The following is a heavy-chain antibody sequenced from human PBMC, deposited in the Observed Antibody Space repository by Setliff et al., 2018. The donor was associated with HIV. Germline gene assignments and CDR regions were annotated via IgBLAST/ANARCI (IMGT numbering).Heavy chain of an antibody. CDR1: GFTFTSYA. V-gene: IGHV3-23*01. CDR3: ARAPEEPYDYLWGSYRHYFPFYMDV. D-gene: IGHD3-16*02. Sequence: HPGGSLRLSCGVSGFTFTSYAMSWVRQAPGKGLEWVSGISASGASAQYADSVKGRYTISRDNGGDTLFLQMNSLRVEDTAVYYCARAPEEPYDYLWGSYRHYFPFYMDVWGKGTTVTVSS. CDR2: ISASGASA. J-gene: IGHJ6*03.